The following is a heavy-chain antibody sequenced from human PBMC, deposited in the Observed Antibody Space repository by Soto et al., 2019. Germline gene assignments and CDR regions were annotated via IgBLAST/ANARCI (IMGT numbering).Heavy chain of an antibody. D-gene: IGHD3-3*01. V-gene: IGHV3-15*01. CDR3: TTLYPFDFWSGYYRDY. CDR2: IKSKTDGGTT. J-gene: IGHJ4*02. CDR1: AFTFSNAW. Sequence: GGSLRLSCASSAFTFSNAWKSCDRQAPGKQLEWVGRIKSKTDGGTTDYAAPVKGRFTISRDDSKNTLYLQMNSLKTEDTAVYYCTTLYPFDFWSGYYRDYWGQGTLVTVS.